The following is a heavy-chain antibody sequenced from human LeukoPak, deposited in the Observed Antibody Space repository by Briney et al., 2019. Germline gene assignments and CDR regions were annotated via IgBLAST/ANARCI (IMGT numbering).Heavy chain of an antibody. CDR2: ISYDGSNK. CDR3: ARESMVRGVPVDY. Sequence: PGGSLRLSCAASGFTFSDYYMSWIRQAPGKGLEWVAVISYDGSNKYYADSVKGRFTISRDNSKNTLYLQMNSLRAEDTAVYYCARESMVRGVPVDYWGQGTLVTVSS. D-gene: IGHD3-10*01. CDR1: GFTFSDYY. V-gene: IGHV3-30-3*01. J-gene: IGHJ4*02.